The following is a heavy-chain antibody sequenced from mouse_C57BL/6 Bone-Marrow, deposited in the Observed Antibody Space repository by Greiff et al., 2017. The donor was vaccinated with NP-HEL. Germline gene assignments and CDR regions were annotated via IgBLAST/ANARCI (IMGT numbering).Heavy chain of an antibody. D-gene: IGHD1-1*01. CDR3: ARKDFYYYGRDWYFDV. Sequence: QVQLQQPGAELVKPGASVKLSCKASGYTFTSYWMHWVKQRPGQGLEWIGMIHPNSGSTNYNEKFKSKATLTVDKSSSTAYMQISSLTSEDSAVYYCARKDFYYYGRDWYFDVWGTGTTVTVSS. CDR1: GYTFTSYW. V-gene: IGHV1-64*01. CDR2: IHPNSGST. J-gene: IGHJ1*03.